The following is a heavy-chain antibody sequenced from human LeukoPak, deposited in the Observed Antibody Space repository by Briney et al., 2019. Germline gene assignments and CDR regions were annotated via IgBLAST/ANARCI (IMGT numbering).Heavy chain of an antibody. V-gene: IGHV3-23*01. D-gene: IGHD3-3*01. CDR3: AKDLVWSGYLVYFDY. CDR1: GFTFSSHW. Sequence: GGSLRLSCAASGFTFSSHWMHWVRQAPGKGLEWVSAISGSGGSTYYADSVKGRFTISRDNSKNTLYLQMNSLRAEDTAVYYCAKDLVWSGYLVYFDYWGQGTLVTVSS. J-gene: IGHJ4*02. CDR2: ISGSGGST.